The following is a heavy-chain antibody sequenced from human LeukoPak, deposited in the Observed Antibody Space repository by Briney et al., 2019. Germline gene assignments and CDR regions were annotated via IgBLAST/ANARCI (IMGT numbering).Heavy chain of an antibody. D-gene: IGHD6-13*01. CDR2: IYHSGST. CDR1: GNSISRGYY. J-gene: IGHJ4*02. Sequence: SETLSLTCAVSGNSISRGYYWGWIRQPPGKGLEWIGSIYHSGSTYYNPSLKSRVTISVDTSKNQFSLKLSSVTAADTAVYYCARTGRIAAAVIDYWGQGTLVTVSS. V-gene: IGHV4-38-2*01. CDR3: ARTGRIAAAVIDY.